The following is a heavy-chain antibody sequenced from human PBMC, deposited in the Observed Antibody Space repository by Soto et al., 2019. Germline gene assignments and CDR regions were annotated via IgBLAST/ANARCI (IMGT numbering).Heavy chain of an antibody. V-gene: IGHV1-3*01. CDR3: ARGISQKLAPPIDY. J-gene: IGHJ4*02. D-gene: IGHD6-13*01. CDR1: GYTFTSYA. Sequence: DSVKVSCKASGYTFTSYAMHWVRQAPGQRLEWMGWINAGNGNTKYSQKFQGRVTITRDTSASTAYMELSSLRSEETAVYYCARGISQKLAPPIDYCGQXTLVTVSS. CDR2: INAGNGNT.